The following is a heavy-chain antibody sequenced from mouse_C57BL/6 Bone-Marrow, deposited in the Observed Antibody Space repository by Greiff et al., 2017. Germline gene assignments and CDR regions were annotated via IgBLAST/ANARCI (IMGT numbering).Heavy chain of an antibody. CDR2: IYPTCGRT. CDR1: GYTFTSYC. D-gene: IGHD3-1*01. J-gene: IGHJ2*01. V-gene: IGHV1-55*01. CDR3: ARSGPLGRSFDY. Sequence: QVQLQQPGAELVKPGASVKMSCKASGYTFTSYCITWVKQRPGQGLEWIGDIYPTCGRTNYNEKFKSKAILTVDTSSNTAYMQLSSLTSEDSAVFYCARSGPLGRSFDYWGQGTTLTGCS.